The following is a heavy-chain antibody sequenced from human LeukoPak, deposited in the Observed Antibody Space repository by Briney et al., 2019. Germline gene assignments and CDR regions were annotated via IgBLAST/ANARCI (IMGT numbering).Heavy chain of an antibody. D-gene: IGHD1-14*01. CDR3: ARSEPRGRSFDI. V-gene: IGHV5-51*01. J-gene: IGHJ3*02. Sequence: GESLKISCKGSGYTFTTYWIGWVRQMPGKGLEWMWVIYPGDSDTRYSPSFQGQVTISADKSISTAYLQWTSLKASDTAMYYCARSEPRGRSFDIWGQGTMVTVSS. CDR2: IYPGDSDT. CDR1: GYTFTTYW.